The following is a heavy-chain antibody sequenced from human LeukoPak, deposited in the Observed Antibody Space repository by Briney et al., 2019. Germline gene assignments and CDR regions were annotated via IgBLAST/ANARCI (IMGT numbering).Heavy chain of an antibody. CDR2: IYHSGST. D-gene: IGHD6-13*01. Sequence: SETLSLTCAVSGGSISSSNWWSWVRPPPGKGREWIGEIYHSGSTNYNPSLKSRVTISVDKSKNQFSLKLSSVTAADTAVYYCARGDSSSWSYYFDYWGQGTLVTVSS. CDR3: ARGDSSSWSYYFDY. J-gene: IGHJ4*02. V-gene: IGHV4-4*02. CDR1: GGSISSSNW.